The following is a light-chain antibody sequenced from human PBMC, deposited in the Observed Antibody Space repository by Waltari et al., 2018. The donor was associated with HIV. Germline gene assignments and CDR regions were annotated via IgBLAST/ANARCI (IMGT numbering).Light chain of an antibody. Sequence: QSALTQPTSVYGSPGHSTTISCTGIRRDRVYSTLPSWYQQYPAKAPKLIIYEVTKRPSGVSHRFSGSKSGNTASLTISGLLAEDEADYYCCSYASRARYYVFGGRTAVTVL. V-gene: IGLV2-23*02. CDR3: CSYASRARYYV. J-gene: IGLJ1*01. CDR1: RRDRVYSTL. CDR2: EVT.